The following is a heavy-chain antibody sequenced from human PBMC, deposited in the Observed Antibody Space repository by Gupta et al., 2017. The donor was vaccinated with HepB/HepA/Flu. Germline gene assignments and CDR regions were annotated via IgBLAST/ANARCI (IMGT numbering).Heavy chain of an antibody. V-gene: IGHV3-21*01. Sequence: EVQLVESGGGLVKPGGSLRLSCAASGFTFRTYTMNWVRQAPGKGLEWVSSISSNSYYIYYADSMKGRFTISRDNAENSLYLQMSSLRAEDTAVYYCAREGGRTPRSDSDWFDSWGQGTLVTVSS. CDR3: AREGGRTPRSDSDWFDS. CDR2: ISSNSYYI. D-gene: IGHD3-10*01. CDR1: GFTFRTYT. J-gene: IGHJ5*01.